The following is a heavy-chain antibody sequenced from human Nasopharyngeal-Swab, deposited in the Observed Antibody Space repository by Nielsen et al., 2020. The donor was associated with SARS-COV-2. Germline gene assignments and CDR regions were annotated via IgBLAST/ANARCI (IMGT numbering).Heavy chain of an antibody. Sequence: SVEVSCKASGVTFSSYAISWVRQAPGQGLEWMGGIIPIFGTANYAQKFQGRVTITADKSTSTAYMELSSLRSEDTAVYYCAREKGYCSGGSCYNWFDPWGQGTLVTVSS. CDR1: GVTFSSYA. CDR3: AREKGYCSGGSCYNWFDP. J-gene: IGHJ5*02. D-gene: IGHD2-15*01. CDR2: IIPIFGTA. V-gene: IGHV1-69*06.